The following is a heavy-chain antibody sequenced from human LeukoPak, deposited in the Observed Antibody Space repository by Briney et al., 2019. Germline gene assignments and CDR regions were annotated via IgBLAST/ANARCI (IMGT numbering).Heavy chain of an antibody. J-gene: IGHJ4*02. CDR2: ISSSGTYI. D-gene: IGHD2-15*01. CDR3: ARAQYSDY. CDR1: GFTFSSYT. V-gene: IGHV3-21*01. Sequence: RSGGSLRLSCAASGFTFSSYTVNWVRQAPGKGLEWVSSISSSGTYIYYADSVKGRFTISRDNAKNSLSLQMNSLRAEDTAVYYCARAQYSDYWGQGTLVTVSS.